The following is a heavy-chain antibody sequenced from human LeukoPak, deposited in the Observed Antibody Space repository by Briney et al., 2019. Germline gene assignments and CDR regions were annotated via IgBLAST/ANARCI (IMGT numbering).Heavy chain of an antibody. D-gene: IGHD2-2*01. Sequence: NPSETLSLTCAVYGGSFSGYYWSWIRQPPGKELEWIGEINHSGSTNYNPSLKSRVTISVDTSKNQFSLKLSSVTAADTAVYYCAREYCSSTSCYYGMDVWGQGTTVTVSS. CDR2: INHSGST. J-gene: IGHJ6*02. V-gene: IGHV4-34*01. CDR1: GGSFSGYY. CDR3: AREYCSSTSCYYGMDV.